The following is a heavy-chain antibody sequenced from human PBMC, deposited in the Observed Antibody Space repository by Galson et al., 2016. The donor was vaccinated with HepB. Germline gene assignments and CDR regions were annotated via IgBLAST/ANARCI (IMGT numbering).Heavy chain of an antibody. J-gene: IGHJ6*02. CDR2: TFPGDPDT. D-gene: IGHD3-10*01. V-gene: IGHV5-51*01. CDR1: GYSFASYW. Sequence: QSGAEVKKPGESLKISCKGSGYSFASYWIGWVRQMPGKGLEYMGITFPGDPDTTYSPSFKGQVTISVDKSISTAYLQWSSLEASDTAMYYCTRLRFFSAANYFYGMDVWGQGTTVTVSS. CDR3: TRLRFFSAANYFYGMDV.